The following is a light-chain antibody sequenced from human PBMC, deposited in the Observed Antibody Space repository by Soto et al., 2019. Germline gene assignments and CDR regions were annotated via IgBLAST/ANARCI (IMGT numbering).Light chain of an antibody. Sequence: QSVLTPPPSASGTPGQRVTISCSGSSSNIGSNYVYWYQQLPGTAPKLLIYSNNQRPSGVPDRFSGSKSGTSASLAISGLRSGDEADYYCAAWDDSLSGQVFGTGTQ. V-gene: IGLV1-47*02. CDR1: SSNIGSNY. CDR3: AAWDDSLSGQV. J-gene: IGLJ1*01. CDR2: SNN.